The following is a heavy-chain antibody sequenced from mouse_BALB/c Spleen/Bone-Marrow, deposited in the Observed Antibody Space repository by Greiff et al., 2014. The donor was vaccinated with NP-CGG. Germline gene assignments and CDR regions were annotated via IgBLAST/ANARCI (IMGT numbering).Heavy chain of an antibody. Sequence: DVKLQESGAELVKPGASVKLSCTASGFNIIDTYMHWVKQRPVQGLEWIGRIDPANGNTKYDPKFQGKATITADTSSNTAYLQLSSLTSEDTAVYYCAIYYYGSSGFAYWGQGTLVTVSA. D-gene: IGHD1-1*01. CDR3: AIYYYGSSGFAY. CDR1: GFNIIDTY. V-gene: IGHV14-3*02. J-gene: IGHJ3*01. CDR2: IDPANGNT.